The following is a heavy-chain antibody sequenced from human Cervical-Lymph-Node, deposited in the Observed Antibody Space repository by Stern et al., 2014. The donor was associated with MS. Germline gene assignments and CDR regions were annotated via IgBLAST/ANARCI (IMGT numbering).Heavy chain of an antibody. Sequence: QLVQSGGGLVQPGRSLRLSCAVSGFTFDDYAMHGVRQAPGKGLEWVSGVSWNSDTIDYAESVKGRFTISRDNAKNSLYLRMSSLRAEDTAFYFCAKGEASSITIAGTGIDYWGQGTLVTVS. J-gene: IGHJ4*02. CDR2: VSWNSDTI. D-gene: IGHD6-13*01. CDR1: GFTFDDYA. V-gene: IGHV3-9*01. CDR3: AKGEASSITIAGTGIDY.